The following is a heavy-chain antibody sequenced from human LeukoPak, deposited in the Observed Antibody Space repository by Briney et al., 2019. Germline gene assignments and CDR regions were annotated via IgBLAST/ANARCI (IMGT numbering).Heavy chain of an antibody. D-gene: IGHD6-13*01. J-gene: IGHJ4*02. CDR3: ARSAGSTWGTDS. CDR2: MYYSGTS. V-gene: IGHV4-59*13. Sequence: SETLSLTCTVSVGSMSSYYWSLIRQPPGKGLEYIGYMYYSGTSKYNPSLKSRVTISLDTSKNQFSLRLNSVTAADTAVYYCARSAGSTWGTDSWGQGTLVTVSS. CDR1: VGSMSSYY.